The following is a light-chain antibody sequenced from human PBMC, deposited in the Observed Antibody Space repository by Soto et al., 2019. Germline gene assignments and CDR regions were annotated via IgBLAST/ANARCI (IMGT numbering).Light chain of an antibody. CDR2: DAS. Sequence: EIVLKQSPATLSSSPGERATLSCRARQGVSSYLAWYQQKPGQAPRLLIYDASTRATGIPARFGGSGSGTDFTLAISSLEPVDFSVNYCQPPSYWPPTFGQGTKVEIK. CDR1: QGVSSY. V-gene: IGKV3-11*01. J-gene: IGKJ1*01. CDR3: QPPSYWPPT.